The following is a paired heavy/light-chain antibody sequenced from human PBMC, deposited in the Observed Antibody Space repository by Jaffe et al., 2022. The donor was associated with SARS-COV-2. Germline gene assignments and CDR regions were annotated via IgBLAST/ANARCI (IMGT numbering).Heavy chain of an antibody. D-gene: IGHD5-12*01. J-gene: IGHJ4*02. Sequence: QVQLVESGGGVVQPGRSLRLSCAASGFTFSNYAMHWVRQAPGKGPEWVAVMSFDGSNKFYADSVKGRFTISRDNSKNTLYLQMSSLRAEDTAVYHCARAGPQNGATYIDYWGQGTLVTVSS. CDR2: MSFDGSNK. CDR3: ARAGPQNGATYIDY. CDR1: GFTFSNYA. V-gene: IGHV3-30*04.
Light chain of an antibody. CDR1: QSVSTY. CDR2: GAS. Sequence: EIVLTQSPATLSLSPGERATLSCRASQSVSTYLAWYQQKPGQAPRLLIYGASNRATGIPARFSASGSGTDFTLTIGSLEPEDFAVYYCQQRTNWPLTFGGGTKVEIK. V-gene: IGKV3-11*01. J-gene: IGKJ4*01. CDR3: QQRTNWPLT.